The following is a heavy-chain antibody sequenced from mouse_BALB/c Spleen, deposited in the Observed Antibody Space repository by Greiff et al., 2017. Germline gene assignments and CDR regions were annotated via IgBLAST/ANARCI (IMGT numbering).Heavy chain of an antibody. Sequence: VQLQQSGAELVKPGASVKLSCTASGFNIKDTYMHWVKQRPEQGLEWIGRIDPANGNTKYDPKFKDKATLTVDKSSSTAYMQLSSLTSEDTAVYYCARRGGRDAMDYWGQGTSVTVSS. V-gene: IGHV14-3*02. CDR2: IDPANGNT. CDR3: ARRGGRDAMDY. J-gene: IGHJ4*01. D-gene: IGHD1-1*02. CDR1: GFNIKDTY.